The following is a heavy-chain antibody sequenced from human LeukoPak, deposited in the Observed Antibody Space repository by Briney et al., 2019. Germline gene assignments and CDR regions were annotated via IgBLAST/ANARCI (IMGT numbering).Heavy chain of an antibody. CDR3: ARGSVDGDYLFS. Sequence: GGTLRLSCAASGFTFSNFAMNWVRQAPGKGLEWVSCISASGGSTYYADSLKGRVTISRDNSKNALYLRINSLRAEDTAVYYCARGSVDGDYLFSWGQGTLVTVSS. D-gene: IGHD4-17*01. CDR1: GFTFSNFA. V-gene: IGHV3-23*01. J-gene: IGHJ5*02. CDR2: ISASGGST.